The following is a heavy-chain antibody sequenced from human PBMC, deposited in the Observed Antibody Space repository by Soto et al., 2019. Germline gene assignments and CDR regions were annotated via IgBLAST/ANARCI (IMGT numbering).Heavy chain of an antibody. D-gene: IGHD2-2*02. J-gene: IGHJ4*02. CDR3: ERGSPRRGPATAIRGFDY. CDR2: ISYDGSNK. V-gene: IGHV3-30-3*01. CDR1: GFTFSSYA. Sequence: QVQLVESGGGVVQPGRSLRLSCAASGFTFSSYAMHWVRQAPGKGLEWVAVISYDGSNKYYADSVKGRFTSSRDNSKNTLYLQMNSLRAEDTAVYYCERGSPRRGPATAIRGFDYWGQGTLVTVSS.